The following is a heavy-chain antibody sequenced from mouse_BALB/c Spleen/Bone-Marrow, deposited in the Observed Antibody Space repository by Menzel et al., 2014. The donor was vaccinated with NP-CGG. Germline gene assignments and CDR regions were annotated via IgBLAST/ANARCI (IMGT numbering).Heavy chain of an antibody. D-gene: IGHD1-1*01. J-gene: IGHJ1*01. CDR2: MTYSGST. Sequence: EVMLVESGPGLMKPSQSLSLTCTVTGYSITSDYAWNWIRQFPGNTLEWMGYMTYSGSTSYNPSLKSRFSITRDTSKNQFFLQLTSVTTEDTATYYCANYGSWYFAVWGAGTTVTVSS. CDR3: ANYGSWYFAV. CDR1: GYSITSDYA. V-gene: IGHV3-2*02.